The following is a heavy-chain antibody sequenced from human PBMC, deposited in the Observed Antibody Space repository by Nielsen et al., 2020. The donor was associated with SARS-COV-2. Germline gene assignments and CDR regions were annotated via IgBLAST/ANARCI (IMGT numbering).Heavy chain of an antibody. CDR2: INPNTGNP. D-gene: IGHD6-19*01. CDR1: GYTFTSYA. V-gene: IGHV7-4-1*02. J-gene: IGHJ4*02. Sequence: ASVQVSCKASGYTFTSYAMNWVRQAPGQGLEWMGWINPNTGNPTYAQGFTGRFVFSLDTSVSTAYLQISSLKAEDTAVYYCARTYSSGWYYFDYWGQGTLVTVSS. CDR3: ARTYSSGWYYFDY.